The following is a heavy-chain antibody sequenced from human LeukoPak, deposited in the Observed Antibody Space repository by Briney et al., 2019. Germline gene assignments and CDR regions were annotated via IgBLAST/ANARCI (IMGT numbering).Heavy chain of an antibody. V-gene: IGHV3-23*01. Sequence: GGSLRLSCAASGFTFSSYAMSWVRQAPGKGLEWVSAISGSGGSTYYADSVKGRFTISRDNSKNTLYLQMNSLRAEDTAVYYCAKDTYYYHSSGYPGSGDAFDIWGQGTMVTVSS. CDR1: GFTFSSYA. J-gene: IGHJ3*02. D-gene: IGHD3-22*01. CDR2: ISGSGGST. CDR3: AKDTYYYHSSGYPGSGDAFDI.